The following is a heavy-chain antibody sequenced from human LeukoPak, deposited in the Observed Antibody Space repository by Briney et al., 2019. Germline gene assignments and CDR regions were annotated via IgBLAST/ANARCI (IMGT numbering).Heavy chain of an antibody. Sequence: SETLSLACAVYGGSFSNYYWTWIRQPPGKGLEWIGEIDHSGSSHYTPSLKSRVTISVDTSKNQLSLTLSSVTAADTAVYYCARGLEDRISIFGVVKFYYFDFWGQGTLVTVSS. V-gene: IGHV4-34*01. J-gene: IGHJ4*02. CDR1: GGSFSNYY. CDR2: IDHSGSS. D-gene: IGHD3-3*01. CDR3: ARGLEDRISIFGVVKFYYFDF.